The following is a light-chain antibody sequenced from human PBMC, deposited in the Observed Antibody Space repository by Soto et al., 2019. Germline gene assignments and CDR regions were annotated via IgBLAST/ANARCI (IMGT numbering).Light chain of an antibody. CDR3: SSYRARNTFV. Sequence: QSVLTQPASVSGSPGQSITISCTGTSSDVGGYNYVSWYQQHPGRAPKLLIYEVNHRPSGVSDRFSGSKSDNTASLILSGPQPEDEGDYYCSSYRARNTFVFGGGTKVTVL. CDR2: EVN. CDR1: SSDVGGYNY. V-gene: IGLV2-14*01. J-gene: IGLJ1*01.